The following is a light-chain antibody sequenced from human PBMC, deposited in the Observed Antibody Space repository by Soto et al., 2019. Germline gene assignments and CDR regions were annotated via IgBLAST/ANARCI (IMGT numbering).Light chain of an antibody. V-gene: IGKV3-20*01. Sequence: EIVLTQSPGTLSLSPGERATLSCRASQSVDSTYLAWYQQKPGQAPRLLIYGASSWATGIPDRFSGSGSGTVFTLTISRLEPEDFPVYYCQQSGSPITFGQGPRLEIK. CDR2: GAS. J-gene: IGKJ5*01. CDR1: QSVDSTY. CDR3: QQSGSPIT.